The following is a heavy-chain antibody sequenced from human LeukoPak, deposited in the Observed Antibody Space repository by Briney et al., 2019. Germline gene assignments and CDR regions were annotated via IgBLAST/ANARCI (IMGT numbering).Heavy chain of an antibody. CDR1: GFTFSSYA. J-gene: IGHJ4*02. V-gene: IGHV3-23*01. CDR2: ISGSGGST. Sequence: PGGSLRLSCAASGFTFSSYAMSWVRQAPGKGLEWVSAISGSGGSTYYADSVKGRFTISRDNAKNSLYLQMNSLRAEDTAVYYCARSTYYDFWSGSQRSFDYWGQGTLVTVSS. D-gene: IGHD3-3*01. CDR3: ARSTYYDFWSGSQRSFDY.